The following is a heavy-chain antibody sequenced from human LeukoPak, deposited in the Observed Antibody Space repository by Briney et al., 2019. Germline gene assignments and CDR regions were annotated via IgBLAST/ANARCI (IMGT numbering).Heavy chain of an antibody. V-gene: IGHV4-34*01. CDR1: GGSFSGYY. CDR2: INHSGST. CDR3: ARRPGY. J-gene: IGHJ4*02. Sequence: SEILSLTCAVYGGSFSGYYWSWIRQPPGKGLEWIGEINHSGSTNYNPSLKSRVTISVDTSKNQFSLKLSSVTAADTAVYYCARRPGYWGQGTLVTVSS. D-gene: IGHD7-27*01.